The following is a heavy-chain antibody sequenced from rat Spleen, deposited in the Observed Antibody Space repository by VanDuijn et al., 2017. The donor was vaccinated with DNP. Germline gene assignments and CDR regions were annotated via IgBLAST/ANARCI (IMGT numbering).Heavy chain of an antibody. CDR2: IWNTGGT. D-gene: IGHD5-1*01. V-gene: IGHV2-41*01. Sequence: QVQLMESGPGLVQPSQTLSLTCTVAGFSLTSYNVHWVRQPPGKGLEWMGVIWNTGGTRYNSALKSRLSISKDTSKSQVFLKMNSLQTEDTATYYCARGWTGRDYWGQGVMVTVSS. CDR1: GFSLTSYN. J-gene: IGHJ2*01. CDR3: ARGWTGRDY.